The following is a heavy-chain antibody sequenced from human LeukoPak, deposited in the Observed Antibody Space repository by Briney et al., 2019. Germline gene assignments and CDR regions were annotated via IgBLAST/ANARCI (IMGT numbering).Heavy chain of an antibody. CDR3: ATFPKGDCSSTSCYSVPTHYYYGMDV. CDR2: IKQDGSEK. Sequence: PGGSLRLSCAAFGFTFSSYWMSWVRQAPGKGLEWVANIKQDGSEKYYVDSVKGRFTISRDNAKNSLYLQMNSLRAEDTAVYYCATFPKGDCSSTSCYSVPTHYYYGMDVWGQGTTVTVSS. V-gene: IGHV3-7*01. J-gene: IGHJ6*02. D-gene: IGHD2-2*01. CDR1: GFTFSSYW.